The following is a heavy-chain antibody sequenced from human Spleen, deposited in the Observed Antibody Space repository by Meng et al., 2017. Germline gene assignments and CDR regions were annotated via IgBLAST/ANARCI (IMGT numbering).Heavy chain of an antibody. V-gene: IGHV3-30*01. J-gene: IGHJ1*01. CDR2: ISYDGSNK. CDR3: ARTYSSHFQH. Sequence: GESLKISCAASGFTFSSYAMHWVRQAPGKGLEWVAVISYDGSNKYYADSVKGRFTISRDNSKNTLYLQMNSLRAEDTAVYYCARTYSSHFQHWGQGTLVTVSS. CDR1: GFTFSSYA. D-gene: IGHD6-13*01.